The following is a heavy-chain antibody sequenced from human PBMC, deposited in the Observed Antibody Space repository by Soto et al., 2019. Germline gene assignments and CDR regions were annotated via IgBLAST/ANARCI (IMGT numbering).Heavy chain of an antibody. Sequence: SETLSLTCTVSGGCISRYYWSWVRQPAGKGLEWIGRIYTTGSTNYNPSLKSRVTMSVDTSTNPFSLKMRSVTAADTAVYYCARVGMVGTLLGSWFDPWGQGALVTVSS. CDR1: GGCISRYY. CDR2: IYTTGST. D-gene: IGHD6-19*01. CDR3: ARVGMVGTLLGSWFDP. J-gene: IGHJ5*02. V-gene: IGHV4-4*07.